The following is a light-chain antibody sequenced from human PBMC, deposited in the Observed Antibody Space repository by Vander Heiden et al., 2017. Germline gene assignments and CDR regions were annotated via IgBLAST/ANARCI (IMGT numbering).Light chain of an antibody. V-gene: IGLV6-57*01. CDR3: QSFDDSSLWV. Sequence: NFILTQPHSVSESPEKTVTISCTRTSGSIASNYVQWYQQRPGSSPTTVIYEDNQRPSGVPDRFSCSVDSSSNSASLTISGLKPEDEADYYCQSFDDSSLWVFGGGTKLTVL. J-gene: IGLJ3*02. CDR2: EDN. CDR1: SGSIASNY.